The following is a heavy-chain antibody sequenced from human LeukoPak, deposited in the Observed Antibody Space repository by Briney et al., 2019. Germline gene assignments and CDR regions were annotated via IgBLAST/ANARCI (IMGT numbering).Heavy chain of an antibody. CDR3: AKDVWFGEPFVDY. CDR1: GFTFSDYY. Sequence: GGSLRLSCAASGFTFSDYYMSWIRQAPGKGLEWVSYISSSGSTIYYADSVKGRFTISRDNAKNSLYLQMNSLRAEDTAVYYCAKDVWFGEPFVDYWGQGTLVTVSS. CDR2: ISSSGSTI. D-gene: IGHD3-10*01. J-gene: IGHJ4*02. V-gene: IGHV3-11*01.